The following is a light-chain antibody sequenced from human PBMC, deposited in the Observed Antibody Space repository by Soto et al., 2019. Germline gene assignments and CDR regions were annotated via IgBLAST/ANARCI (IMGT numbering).Light chain of an antibody. J-gene: IGLJ2*01. CDR3: SSYGGSNNLV. CDR1: SSDVGGYKF. V-gene: IGLV2-8*01. CDR2: EVI. Sequence: QSALTQPHSASGSPGQSVTISCTGTSSDVGGYKFVSWYQQHPGKAPKLIIYEVIKRPSGVPDRFSGSKSGNTASLTVSGLQAEDEGDYYCSSYGGSNNLVFGGGTKLTV.